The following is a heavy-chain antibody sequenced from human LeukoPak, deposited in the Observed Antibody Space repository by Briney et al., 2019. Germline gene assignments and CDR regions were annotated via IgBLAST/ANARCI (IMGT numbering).Heavy chain of an antibody. V-gene: IGHV4-4*02. D-gene: IGHD3-9*01. CDR3: GKTDIYFNPIDY. CDR1: GGSISSSNW. J-gene: IGHJ4*02. Sequence: KPSETLSLTCAVSGGSISSSNWWSWVRQPPGKGLEWIGEIYHSGSTNYNPSLKSRVTISVDKSKNQFSLKLTSVTAADTAIYYCGKTDIYFNPIDYWGPGSLVTVSS. CDR2: IYHSGST.